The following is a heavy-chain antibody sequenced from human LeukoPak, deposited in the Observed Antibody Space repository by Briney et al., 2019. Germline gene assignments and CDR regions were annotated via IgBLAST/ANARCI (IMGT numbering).Heavy chain of an antibody. CDR3: ARLGYSYGSFNY. CDR1: GFTFSSYS. Sequence: GGSLRLSCAASGFTFSSYSMNWVRQAPGKGLEWVSSISNSSSYIYYADSVKGRFTISRDNAKNSLYLQMNSLRAEDTAVYYRARLGYSYGSFNYWGQGTLVTVSS. V-gene: IGHV3-21*01. D-gene: IGHD5-18*01. CDR2: ISNSSSYI. J-gene: IGHJ4*02.